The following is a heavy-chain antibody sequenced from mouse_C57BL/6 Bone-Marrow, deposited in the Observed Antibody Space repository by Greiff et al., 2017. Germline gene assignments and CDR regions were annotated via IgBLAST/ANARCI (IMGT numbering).Heavy chain of an antibody. V-gene: IGHV14-4*01. D-gene: IGHD2-3*01. Sequence: EVQGVESGAELVRPGASVKLSCTASGFNIKDDYMHWVKQRPEQGLEWIGWIDPENGDTEYASKFQGKATITADTSSNTAYLQLSSLTSEDTAVYYCTTVYDGYFGTYWGQGTLVTVSA. CDR2: IDPENGDT. CDR1: GFNIKDDY. CDR3: TTVYDGYFGTY. J-gene: IGHJ3*01.